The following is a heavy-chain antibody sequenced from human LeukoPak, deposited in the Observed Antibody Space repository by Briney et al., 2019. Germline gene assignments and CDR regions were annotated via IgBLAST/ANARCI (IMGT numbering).Heavy chain of an antibody. CDR2: ISWNSGSI. J-gene: IGHJ5*02. Sequence: QPGRSLRLSCAASGFTFDDYAMHWVRQAPGKGLEWVSGISWNSGSIGYADSVKGRFTISRDNAKNSLYLQMNSLRAEDTAVYYCARARDILTGYYIGIWFDPWGQGTLVTVSS. D-gene: IGHD3-9*01. CDR3: ARARDILTGYYIGIWFDP. CDR1: GFTFDDYA. V-gene: IGHV3-9*01.